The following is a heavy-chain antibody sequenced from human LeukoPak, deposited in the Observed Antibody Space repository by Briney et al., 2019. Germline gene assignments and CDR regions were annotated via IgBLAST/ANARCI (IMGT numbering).Heavy chain of an antibody. V-gene: IGHV4-34*01. CDR1: GGSFSGYY. CDR2: INHSGST. J-gene: IGHJ4*02. Sequence: SETLSLTCAVYGGSFSGYYWSWIRQPPGKGLEWIGEINHSGSTNYNPSLKSRVTISVDTSKNQFSLKLSSVTAADTAVYYCARTAWIQLWKYFDYWGQGTLVTVSS. D-gene: IGHD5-18*01. CDR3: ARTAWIQLWKYFDY.